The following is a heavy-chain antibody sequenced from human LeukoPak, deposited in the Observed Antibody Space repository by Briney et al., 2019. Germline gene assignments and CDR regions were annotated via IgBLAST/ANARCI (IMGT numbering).Heavy chain of an antibody. CDR3: ASLRERSYYARGFDY. CDR1: GGSISSSSYY. Sequence: ASETLSLTCTVSGGSISSSSYYWGWIRQPPGKGLEWIGSIYYSGSTYYNPSLKSRVTISVDTSKNQFSLKLSSVTAADTAVYYCASLRERSYYARGFDYWGQGTLVTVSS. CDR2: IYYSGST. V-gene: IGHV4-39*01. J-gene: IGHJ4*02. D-gene: IGHD1-26*01.